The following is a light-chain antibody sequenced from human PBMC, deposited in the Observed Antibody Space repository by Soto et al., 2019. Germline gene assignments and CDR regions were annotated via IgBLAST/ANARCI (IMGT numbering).Light chain of an antibody. CDR1: QSVSSN. V-gene: IGKV3-15*01. Sequence: EIVMTQSPATVSVSPGERVTLSCRASQSVSSNLAWYQQKPGQAPRLLIYGASTRATDIPVRFSGSGSGTEFTLTISSLEPEDFAVYYCQQRSNWLTFGGGTKVDIK. CDR3: QQRSNWLT. J-gene: IGKJ4*01. CDR2: GAS.